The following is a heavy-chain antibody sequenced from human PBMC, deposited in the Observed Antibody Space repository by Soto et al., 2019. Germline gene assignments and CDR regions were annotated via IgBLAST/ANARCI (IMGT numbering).Heavy chain of an antibody. D-gene: IGHD3-16*02. Sequence: LSLTCTVSGGSISSYYWSWIRQPPGKGLEWIGYIYYSGSTNYNPSLKSRVTISVDTSKNQFSLKLSSVTAADTAVYYCARHFLGELSPRFDPWGQGTLVTVSS. CDR1: GGSISSYY. CDR2: IYYSGST. J-gene: IGHJ5*02. CDR3: ARHFLGELSPRFDP. V-gene: IGHV4-59*08.